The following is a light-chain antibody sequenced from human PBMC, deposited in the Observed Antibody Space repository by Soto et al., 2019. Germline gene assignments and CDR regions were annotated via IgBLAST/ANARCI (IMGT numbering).Light chain of an antibody. CDR3: QQRSNWPPIT. CDR2: GAS. V-gene: IGKV3-15*01. Sequence: IEMTQSPATLSVSPGERATLSCRASQSVSSNLVWYQQKPGQAPRLLIYGASTRVTGIPARFSGSGSGTDFTLTISRLEPEDFAVYYCQQRSNWPPITFGQGTRLEIK. J-gene: IGKJ5*01. CDR1: QSVSSN.